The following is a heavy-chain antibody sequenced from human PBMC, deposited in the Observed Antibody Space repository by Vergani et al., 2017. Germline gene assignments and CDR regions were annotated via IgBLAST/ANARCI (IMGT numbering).Heavy chain of an antibody. J-gene: IGHJ3*02. D-gene: IGHD3-3*01. CDR3: AKDRSYDFWSGHGGGDAFDI. CDR1: GFTFDDYA. V-gene: IGHV3-9*01. Sequence: EVQLVESGGGLVQPGRSLRLSCAASGFTFDDYAMHWVRQAPGKGLEWVSGISWNSGSIGYADSVKGRFTISRDNAKNSLYLQMNSLRAEDTALYYCAKDRSYDFWSGHGGGDAFDIWGQGTMVTVSS. CDR2: ISWNSGSI.